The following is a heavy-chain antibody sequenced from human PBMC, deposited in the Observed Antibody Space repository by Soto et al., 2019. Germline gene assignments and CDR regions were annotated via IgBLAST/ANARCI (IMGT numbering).Heavy chain of an antibody. Sequence: SVKVSCKASGGTFSSYAISWVRQAPGQGLEWMGGIIPIFGTANYAQKSQGRVTITADESTSTAYMELSSLRSEDTAVYYCARDRTVAAAGTYFDYWGQGTLVTVSS. CDR2: IIPIFGTA. J-gene: IGHJ4*02. CDR3: ARDRTVAAAGTYFDY. D-gene: IGHD6-13*01. V-gene: IGHV1-69*13. CDR1: GGTFSSYA.